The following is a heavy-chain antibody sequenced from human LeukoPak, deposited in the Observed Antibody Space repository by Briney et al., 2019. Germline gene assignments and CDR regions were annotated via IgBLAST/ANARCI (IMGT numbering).Heavy chain of an antibody. CDR1: GGSVSSSSYY. CDR2: VYYSGST. V-gene: IGHV4-39*01. J-gene: IGHJ5*01. CDR3: ARRLRGFDS. D-gene: IGHD5-12*01. Sequence: PSETLSLTCTVSGGSVSSSSYYWGWIRQHPGKGLEWIGSVYYSGSTYYNPSLKSRVTISVDTSKNQFSLKLSSVTAADTALYYCARRLRGFDSWGQGTLVTVSS.